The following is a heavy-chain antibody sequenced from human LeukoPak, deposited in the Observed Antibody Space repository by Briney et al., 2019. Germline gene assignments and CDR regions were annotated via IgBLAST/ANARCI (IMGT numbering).Heavy chain of an antibody. CDR3: ARQTEWLIRPFDD. D-gene: IGHD5-12*01. Sequence: GGSLRLSCASSGFTFSSYAMHWVRQAPGKGLEWVAVISYDGSNKYYADSVKGRFTISRDNSKNTLYLQMNNLRTEDTAVYYCARQTEWLIRPFDDWGQGTLVTVSS. CDR1: GFTFSSYA. J-gene: IGHJ4*02. V-gene: IGHV3-30*14. CDR2: ISYDGSNK.